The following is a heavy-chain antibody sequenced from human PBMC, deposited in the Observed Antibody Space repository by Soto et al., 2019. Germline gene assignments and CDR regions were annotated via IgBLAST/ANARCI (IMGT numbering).Heavy chain of an antibody. D-gene: IGHD2-15*01. CDR2: ISAYNGNT. CDR1: GYTFTSYG. J-gene: IGHJ6*02. Sequence: ASVKVSCKASGYTFTSYGISWVRQAPGQGLEWMGWISAYNGNTNYAQKLQGRVTMTTDTSTSTAYMELRSLRSDDTAVYYCARYQQLVAASYYYYGMDVWGQGTTVTVSS. V-gene: IGHV1-18*04. CDR3: ARYQQLVAASYYYYGMDV.